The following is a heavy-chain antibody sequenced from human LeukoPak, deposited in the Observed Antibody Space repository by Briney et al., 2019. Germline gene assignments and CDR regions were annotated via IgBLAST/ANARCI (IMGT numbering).Heavy chain of an antibody. CDR3: ARANCSSTSCYIADAFDI. J-gene: IGHJ3*02. CDR2: IYHSGST. Sequence: SQTLSLTCTVSGGSISSGGYYWSWIRQPPGKGLEWIGYIYHSGSTYYNPSLKSRVTISVDRSKNQFSLKLSSVTAADTAVYYCARANCSSTSCYIADAFDIWGQGTMVTVSS. CDR1: GGSISSGGYY. D-gene: IGHD2-2*02. V-gene: IGHV4-30-2*01.